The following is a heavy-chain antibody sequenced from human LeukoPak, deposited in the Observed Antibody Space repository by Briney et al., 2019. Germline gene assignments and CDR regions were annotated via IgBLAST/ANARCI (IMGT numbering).Heavy chain of an antibody. Sequence: SETLSLTCTVSGGSISSYYWSWIRQPAGKGLEWIGRTYISGSTNYNPSLKSRVTMSLDTSTNQFSLKLSSVTAADTAVYYCAREPYYYDTSGSDAFDIWGQGTMVTVSS. CDR3: AREPYYYDTSGSDAFDI. D-gene: IGHD3-22*01. J-gene: IGHJ3*02. CDR1: GGSISSYY. V-gene: IGHV4-4*07. CDR2: TYISGST.